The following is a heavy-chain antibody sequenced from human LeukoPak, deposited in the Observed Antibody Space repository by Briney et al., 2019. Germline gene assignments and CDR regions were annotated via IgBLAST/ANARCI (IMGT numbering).Heavy chain of an antibody. J-gene: IGHJ3*02. CDR3: ARVPSGDTFDI. V-gene: IGHV1-2*07. CDR2: ISPNSGDT. CDR1: GYTFTGYY. Sequence: ASVKVSCKASGYTFTGYYVHWVRQAPGQGLEWMGWISPNSGDTHFAHKFQGRVTMTRDTSINTVYMELSSLRSDDTAVYLCARVPSGDTFDIWGQGTMVTVSS.